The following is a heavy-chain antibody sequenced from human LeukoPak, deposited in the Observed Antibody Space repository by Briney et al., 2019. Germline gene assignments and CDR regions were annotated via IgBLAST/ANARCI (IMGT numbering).Heavy chain of an antibody. D-gene: IGHD5-24*01. CDR3: ARLPTIEHQMRHSSWDAFDL. J-gene: IGHJ3*01. Sequence: LTGGSLRFSCAASGFTFIGYNMNWVRQGPGKGLEWLAYISINGDTIYYAQSVKGRFAISRDNAKNSVFLQMSSLRAEDTAVYFCARLPTIEHQMRHSSWDAFDLWAQGTMVTVSS. CDR2: ISINGDTI. V-gene: IGHV3-48*01. CDR1: GFTFIGYN.